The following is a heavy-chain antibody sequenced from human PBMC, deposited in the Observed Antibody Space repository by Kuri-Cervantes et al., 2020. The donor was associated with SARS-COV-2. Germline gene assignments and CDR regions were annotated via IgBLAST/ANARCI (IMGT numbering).Heavy chain of an antibody. Sequence: GESLKISCAASGFTFSSYAMSWVRQAPGKGLDWVSAISGSGGSTYYADSVKGRFTISRDNAKNSLYLQMNSLRAEDTAVYYCVRDGDHWNFDYWGQGTLVTVSS. J-gene: IGHJ4*02. V-gene: IGHV3-23*01. CDR1: GFTFSSYA. CDR2: ISGSGGST. D-gene: IGHD1-1*01. CDR3: VRDGDHWNFDY.